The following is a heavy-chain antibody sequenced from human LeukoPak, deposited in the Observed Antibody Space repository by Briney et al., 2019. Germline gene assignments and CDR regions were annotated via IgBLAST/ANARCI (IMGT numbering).Heavy chain of an antibody. CDR3: AKDKGPYYDSSPNAFDI. V-gene: IGHV3-9*01. J-gene: IGHJ3*02. CDR1: GFTFDDYA. D-gene: IGHD3-22*01. CDR2: ISWNSGSI. Sequence: GRSLRLSCAASGFTFDDYAMHWVRQAPGKGLEWVSGISWNSGSIGYADSVKGRFTISRDNAKNSLYLQMNSLRAEDTALYYCAKDKGPYYDSSPNAFDIWGQGTMVTVSS.